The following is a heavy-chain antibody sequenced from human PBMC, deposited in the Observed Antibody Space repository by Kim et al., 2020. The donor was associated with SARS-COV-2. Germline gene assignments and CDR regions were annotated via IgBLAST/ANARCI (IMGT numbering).Heavy chain of an antibody. J-gene: IGHJ6*03. V-gene: IGHV4-59*01. CDR2: ISDTGST. CDR3: AGSRFKQDSRRYYVGGYYYMDV. Sequence: SETLSLTCSVSGDSMSNYYWSWIRQAPGKGLDFIGYISDTGSTKNNPSLKSRVTISLHASNNQFFLELSSVTEADTAVYYCAGSRFKQDSRRYYVGGYYYMDVWGKGTTVIVFS. CDR1: GDSMSNYY. D-gene: IGHD3-22*01.